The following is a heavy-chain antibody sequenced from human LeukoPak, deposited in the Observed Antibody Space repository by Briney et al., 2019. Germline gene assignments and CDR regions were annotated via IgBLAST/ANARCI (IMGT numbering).Heavy chain of an antibody. CDR3: ARGGELSDY. Sequence: SETLSLTRAVYAGSFSGYYWSWIRQPPGKGLEWIGEINHSGSTNYNPSLKSRVTISVDTSKNQFSLKLSSVTAADTAVYYCARGGELSDYWGQGTLVTVSS. V-gene: IGHV4-34*01. CDR2: INHSGST. D-gene: IGHD3-16*02. CDR1: AGSFSGYY. J-gene: IGHJ4*02.